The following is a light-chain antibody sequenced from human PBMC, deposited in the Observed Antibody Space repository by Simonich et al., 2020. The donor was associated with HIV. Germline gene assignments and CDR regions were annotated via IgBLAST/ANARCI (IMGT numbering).Light chain of an antibody. V-gene: IGKV3-15*01. CDR2: GAS. Sequence: DIVMTQSPATLSVSPGDTATLSCRASQSVSSNLAWYQHKPGQAPRLLIYGASTRATGIPARFSGSGSGTEFTLTISSMQPDDFATYYCQQYNSYPLTFGQGTKVEIK. CDR3: QQYNSYPLT. J-gene: IGKJ1*01. CDR1: QSVSSN.